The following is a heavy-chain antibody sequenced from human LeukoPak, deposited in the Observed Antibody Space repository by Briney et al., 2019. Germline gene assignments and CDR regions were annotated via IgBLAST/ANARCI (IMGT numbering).Heavy chain of an antibody. CDR2: IYYSGST. V-gene: IGHV4-39*07. CDR3: ARGASGALSTH. J-gene: IGHJ1*01. Sequence: SETLSLTCTVSGGSISSSSYYWGWIRQPPGKGLEWIGSIYYSGSTYYNPSLKSRVTISVDTSKNQFSLKLSSVTAADTAVYYCARGASGALSTHWGQGTLVTVSS. D-gene: IGHD1-26*01. CDR1: GGSISSSSYY.